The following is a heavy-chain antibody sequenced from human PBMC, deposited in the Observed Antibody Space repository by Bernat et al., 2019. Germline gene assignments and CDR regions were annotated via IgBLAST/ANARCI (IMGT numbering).Heavy chain of an antibody. Sequence: QVQLVQSGVEVKKPGASVKVSCKASGYTFTNYGISWVRQAPGQGLEWMGWISAYNGNTNYAQKVQGRVTMTPDTSTSTAYMELRSLRSDDTAVYYCARKGLRSSHYYYFGMDVWGQATTVTVSS. CDR1: GYTFTNYG. CDR3: ARKGLRSSHYYYFGMDV. D-gene: IGHD6-13*01. V-gene: IGHV1-18*01. J-gene: IGHJ6*02. CDR2: ISAYNGNT.